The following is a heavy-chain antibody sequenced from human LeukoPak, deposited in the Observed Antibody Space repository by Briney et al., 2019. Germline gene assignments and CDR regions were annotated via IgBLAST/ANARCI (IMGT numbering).Heavy chain of an antibody. CDR2: IYYSGST. Sequence: SETLSLTCTVSGGSMSGYFWSWIRQPPGKGLEWIGYIYYSGSTNYNPSLKSRVTISVDTSKNQFSLKLSSVTAANTAVYYCARSITSSWYGDFQHWGQGTLVTVSS. D-gene: IGHD6-13*01. CDR1: GGSMSGYF. J-gene: IGHJ1*01. V-gene: IGHV4-59*01. CDR3: ARSITSSWYGDFQH.